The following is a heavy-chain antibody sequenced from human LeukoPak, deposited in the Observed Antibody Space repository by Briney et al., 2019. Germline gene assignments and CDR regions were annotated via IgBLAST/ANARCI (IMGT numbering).Heavy chain of an antibody. CDR3: ARVAIVGATDFDY. D-gene: IGHD1-26*01. CDR2: ISAYNGNT. J-gene: IGHJ4*02. V-gene: IGHV1-18*01. Sequence: EASVKVSCKASGYTFTSYDINWVRQATGQGLEWMGWISAYNGNTNYAQKLQGRVTMTTDTSTSTAYMELRSLRSDDTAVYYCARVAIVGATDFDYWGQGTLVTVSS. CDR1: GYTFTSYD.